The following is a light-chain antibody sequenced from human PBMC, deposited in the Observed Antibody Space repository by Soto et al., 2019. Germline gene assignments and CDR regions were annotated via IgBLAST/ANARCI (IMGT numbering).Light chain of an antibody. V-gene: IGKV1-8*01. CDR1: HGISSN. J-gene: IGKJ4*01. CDR3: QQYFSYPLT. Sequence: AIRMTQSPSSFSASTGDRVTITSRASHGISSNLAWYQVKPGKAPRLLIYTASYLESGVPSRFSGSGSGTDFTLTISSLQSEDFAVYYCQQYFSYPLTFGGGTKVESK. CDR2: TAS.